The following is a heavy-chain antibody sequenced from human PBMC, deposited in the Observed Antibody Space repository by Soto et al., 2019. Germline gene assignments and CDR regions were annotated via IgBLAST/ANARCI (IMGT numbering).Heavy chain of an antibody. D-gene: IGHD3-22*01. CDR1: GGTFSSYT. CDR2: IIPILGIA. CDR3: ARYDSSGYSDY. Sequence: QVQLVQSGAEVKKPGSSVKVSCKASGGTFSSYTISWVRQAPGQGLEWMGRIIPILGIANYAQKFQGRVTINADKSTSTAYMELSSLRSEDTAVYYCARYDSSGYSDYWGQGTLVTVSS. V-gene: IGHV1-69*02. J-gene: IGHJ4*02.